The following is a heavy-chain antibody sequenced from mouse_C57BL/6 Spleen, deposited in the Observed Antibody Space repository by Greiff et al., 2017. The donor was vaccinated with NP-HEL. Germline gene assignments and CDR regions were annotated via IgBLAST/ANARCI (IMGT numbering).Heavy chain of an antibody. CDR1: GFTFSSYG. J-gene: IGHJ4*01. D-gene: IGHD1-1*01. Sequence: EVMLVESGGDLVKPGGSLKLSCAASGFTFSSYGLSWVRPTPDKRLEWVATISSGGSYTYYPDSVKGRFTISRDNAKNTLYLQMSSLKSEDTAMYYCARQSGSSYAMDYWGQGTSVTVSS. CDR2: ISSGGSYT. CDR3: ARQSGSSYAMDY. V-gene: IGHV5-6*01.